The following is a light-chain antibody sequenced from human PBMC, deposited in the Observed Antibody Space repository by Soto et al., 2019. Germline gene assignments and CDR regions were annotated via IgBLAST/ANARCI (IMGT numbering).Light chain of an antibody. J-gene: IGKJ3*01. CDR1: QSVGSQ. Sequence: EIVLTQSPATLSLSPGERAIFSCRASQSVGSQLAWYQQKPGQAPRLLIYDASNRATGIPVRFSGSGSGTDFTLTISSLEPEDFAIYYCQQRNNWPIFTFGPGTKVDIK. CDR3: QQRNNWPIFT. V-gene: IGKV3-11*01. CDR2: DAS.